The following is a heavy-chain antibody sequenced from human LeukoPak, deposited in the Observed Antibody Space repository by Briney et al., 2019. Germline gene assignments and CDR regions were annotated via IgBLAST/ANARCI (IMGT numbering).Heavy chain of an antibody. CDR1: GYTFSDYY. Sequence: ASVKVSCKTSGYTFSDYYMHWVRQAPAQGLEWMGWINTNSGGTNYAQKFQGRVTMTRDTSISTAYMELSRLRSDDTAVYYCARDGYYDSSGYYGYWGQGTLVTVSS. J-gene: IGHJ4*02. V-gene: IGHV1-2*02. CDR3: ARDGYYDSSGYYGY. CDR2: INTNSGGT. D-gene: IGHD3-22*01.